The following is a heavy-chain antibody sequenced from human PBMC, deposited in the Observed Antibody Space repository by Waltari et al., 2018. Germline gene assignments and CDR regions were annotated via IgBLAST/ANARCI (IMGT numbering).Heavy chain of an antibody. CDR2: INPNSGGT. CDR3: AREWQQLIPHGPFDP. J-gene: IGHJ5*02. Sequence: QVQLVQSGAEVKKPGASVKVSCKASGYTFTGYYMHWVRQAPGQGLEWMGWINPNSGGTNYAQKFEGRVTMTRDTSISTAYMELSRLRSDDTAVYYCAREWQQLIPHGPFDPWGQGTLVTVSS. CDR1: GYTFTGYY. D-gene: IGHD6-13*01. V-gene: IGHV1-2*02.